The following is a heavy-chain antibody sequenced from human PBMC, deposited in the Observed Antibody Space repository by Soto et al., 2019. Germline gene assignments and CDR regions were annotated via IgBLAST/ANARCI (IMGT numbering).Heavy chain of an antibody. Sequence: SVKVSCKASGGTFSSYAISWVRQAPGQGLEWMGGIIPIFGTANYAQKFQGRVTITADESTSTAYMELSSLRSEDTAVYYCAAGDLEYSSSSYYYYYGMDVWGQGTTVTVSS. D-gene: IGHD6-6*01. CDR1: GGTFSSYA. CDR2: IIPIFGTA. J-gene: IGHJ6*02. V-gene: IGHV1-69*13. CDR3: AAGDLEYSSSSYYYYYGMDV.